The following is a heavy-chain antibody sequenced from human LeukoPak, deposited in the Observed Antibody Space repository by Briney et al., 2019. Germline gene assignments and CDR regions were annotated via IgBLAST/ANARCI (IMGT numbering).Heavy chain of an antibody. Sequence: ASVKVSCKVSGYTLTELSMHWVRQAPGNGLEWMGGFDPEDGETIYAQKFHGRVTMTEDTSTDTAYMELSSLRSDDTAVYYCATNYGSGPLGWFDPWGQGTLVTVSS. CDR1: GYTLTELS. CDR3: ATNYGSGPLGWFDP. V-gene: IGHV1-24*01. D-gene: IGHD3-10*01. J-gene: IGHJ5*02. CDR2: FDPEDGET.